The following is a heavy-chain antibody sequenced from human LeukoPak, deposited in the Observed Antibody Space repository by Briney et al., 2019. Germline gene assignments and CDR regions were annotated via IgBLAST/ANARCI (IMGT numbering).Heavy chain of an antibody. CDR3: VRMDV. V-gene: IGHV3-30*03. Sequence: GGSLRLSCAASGSTFSSYGMHWVRQAPGKGLEWVAVISYDGSKKYYADSVKGRFTISRDNSKNTLYLQMNSLRVEDTAVYYCVRMDVWGQGTTVTVSS. CDR2: ISYDGSKK. J-gene: IGHJ6*02. CDR1: GSTFSSYG.